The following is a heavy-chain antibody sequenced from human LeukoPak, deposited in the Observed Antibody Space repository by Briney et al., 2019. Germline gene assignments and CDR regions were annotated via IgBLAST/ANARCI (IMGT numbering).Heavy chain of an antibody. J-gene: IGHJ4*02. CDR2: INHSGNT. CDR1: GGSFSGYY. D-gene: IGHD2-15*01. V-gene: IGHV4-34*01. CDR3: ARGKGSGGGWPDHFDY. Sequence: SETLSLTCAVYGGSFSGYYWSWIRQPPGKGLEWIGEINHSGNTNYNPSLKSRVTISVDTSKNQFSLKLSSVTAADTAVYYCARGKGSGGGWPDHFDYWGQGTLVTVSS.